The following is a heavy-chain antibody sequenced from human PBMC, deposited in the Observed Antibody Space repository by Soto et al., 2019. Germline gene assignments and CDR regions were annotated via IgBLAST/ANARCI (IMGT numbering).Heavy chain of an antibody. CDR1: GSSSRNYA. CDR2: ISYDGSKK. J-gene: IGHJ4*02. V-gene: IGHV3-30*03. Sequence: GGSLRPSGAASGSSSRNYAMHWVRQAPGKGLEWVVVISYDGSKKYYADSLEVRFTISRDNSNNTLYLQMNSLTDEDTAVYYCVRAPGSATVTTSYVDYWGQGTLVTVSS. CDR3: VRAPGSATVTTSYVDY. D-gene: IGHD4-17*01.